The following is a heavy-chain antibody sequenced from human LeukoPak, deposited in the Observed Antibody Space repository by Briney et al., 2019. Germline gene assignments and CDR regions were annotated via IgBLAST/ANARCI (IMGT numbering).Heavy chain of an antibody. CDR3: AREGDISVITYAY. CDR2: IKQDGSEK. CDR1: GFTFSSFW. V-gene: IGHV3-7*01. D-gene: IGHD5-12*01. Sequence: GGSLRLSCAASGFTFSSFWMNWLRQAPGKGLERVANIKQDGSEKYYADSVKGRFTISRDNAKNSLFLQMNRLRAEDTAVYYCAREGDISVITYAYWGQGTLVTVSS. J-gene: IGHJ4*02.